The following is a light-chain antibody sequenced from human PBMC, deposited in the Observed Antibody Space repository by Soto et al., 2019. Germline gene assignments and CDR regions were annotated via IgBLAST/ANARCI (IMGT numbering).Light chain of an antibody. Sequence: QSVPTQPASVSGSPGQSITISCTGTSSDVGGYNYVSWYQQHPGKAPKLMIYEVSNRPSGVSNRFSGSKSGNTASLTISGLQAEDEADYYCSSYTSSSTLYVFGTWTQLTVL. J-gene: IGLJ1*01. CDR3: SSYTSSSTLYV. CDR2: EVS. V-gene: IGLV2-14*01. CDR1: SSDVGGYNY.